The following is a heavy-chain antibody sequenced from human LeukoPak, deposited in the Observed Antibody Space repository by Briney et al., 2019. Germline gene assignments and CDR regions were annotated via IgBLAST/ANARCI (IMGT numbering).Heavy chain of an antibody. D-gene: IGHD3-3*01. J-gene: IGHJ4*02. CDR2: IYSSGSP. V-gene: IGHV4-4*09. Sequence: PSGTLSLTCTVSGGSINSDYWSWIRQPPGKGLEWIGFIYSSGSPTYNPSLESRVTISVDTSNNQFSLKLTSVTATDSAVYYCARRLWSGPFDYWGQGTLVTVFS. CDR3: ARRLWSGPFDY. CDR1: GGSINSDY.